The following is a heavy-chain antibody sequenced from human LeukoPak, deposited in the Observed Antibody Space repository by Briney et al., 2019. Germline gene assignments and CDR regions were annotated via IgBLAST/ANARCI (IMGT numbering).Heavy chain of an antibody. Sequence: GGSLRLSCAASGFTFSRYWMHWVRQAPGKGLVWVSRINNDGSRISYADSVKGRFTISRDNAKNTLYLQMNSLRAEDPAVYYCARDADYGDWGGSDPWGEGTLVTVSS. CDR2: INNDGSRI. CDR1: GFTFSRYW. CDR3: ARDADYGDWGGSDP. J-gene: IGHJ5*02. V-gene: IGHV3-74*01. D-gene: IGHD4-17*01.